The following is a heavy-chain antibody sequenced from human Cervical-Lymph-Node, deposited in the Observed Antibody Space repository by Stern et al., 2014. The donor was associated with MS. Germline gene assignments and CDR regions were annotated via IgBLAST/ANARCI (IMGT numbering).Heavy chain of an antibody. J-gene: IGHJ5*02. CDR2: IHYTGST. V-gene: IGHV4-39*01. CDR1: GDSISSNSYY. Sequence: QVQLQESGPGLVKPSETLSLTCSVSGDSISSNSYYWGWIRQPPGKGLEWIGTIHYTGSTYYNTSLKSRVAMSADTSKNQLSLRRSFMTAADTAVYYCAFTLGVTTHNWFGPWGQGTLVTVSS. D-gene: IGHD4-17*01. CDR3: AFTLGVTTHNWFGP.